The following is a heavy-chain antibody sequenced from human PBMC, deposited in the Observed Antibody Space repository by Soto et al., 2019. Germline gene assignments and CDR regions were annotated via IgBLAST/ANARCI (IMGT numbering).Heavy chain of an antibody. D-gene: IGHD2-15*01. J-gene: IGHJ4*02. CDR3: ASAAPRYWSGGSCYSGRDS. CDR2: INHSGST. V-gene: IGHV4-34*01. CDR1: GGSFSGYY. Sequence: QVQLQQWGAGLLKPSETLSLTCAVYGGSFSGYYWSWIRQPPGKGLEWIGEINHSGSTNYNPSLMCRVTXSXDXPKKHCSLKLSSVTSADKAVYYCASAAPRYWSGGSCYSGRDSWGQGTLVTVSS.